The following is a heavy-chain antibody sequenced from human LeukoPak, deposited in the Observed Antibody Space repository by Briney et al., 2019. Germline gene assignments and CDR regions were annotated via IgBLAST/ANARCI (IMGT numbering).Heavy chain of an antibody. CDR2: INGGGGNT. CDR3: AKSLYSSAYMLDS. V-gene: IGHV3-23*01. CDR1: GFTFNNNA. D-gene: IGHD3-22*01. Sequence: GASLRLSCAASGFTFNNNAMSWVRQAPGKGLEWVSGINGGGGNTNYADSVKGRFTISRDNSKNTLHLQMNSLRADDTAVYYCAKSLYSSAYMLDSWGQGTLVTVSS. J-gene: IGHJ5*01.